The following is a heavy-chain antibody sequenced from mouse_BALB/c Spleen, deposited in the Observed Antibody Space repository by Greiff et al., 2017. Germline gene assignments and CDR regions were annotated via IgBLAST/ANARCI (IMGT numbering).Heavy chain of an antibody. Sequence: DVMLVESGGGLVQPGGSRKLSCAASGFTFSSFGMHWVRQAPEKGLEWVAYISSGSSTIYYADTVKGRFTISRDNPKNTLFLQMTSLRSEDTAMYYCASGRFYYAMDYWGQGTSVTVSS. V-gene: IGHV5-17*02. CDR2: ISSGSSTI. CDR1: GFTFSSFG. D-gene: IGHD3-1*01. CDR3: ASGRFYYAMDY. J-gene: IGHJ4*01.